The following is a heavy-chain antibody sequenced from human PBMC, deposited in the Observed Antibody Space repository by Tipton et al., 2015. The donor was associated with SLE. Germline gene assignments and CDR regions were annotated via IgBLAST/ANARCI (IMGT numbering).Heavy chain of an antibody. CDR1: GGSISSSSYY. CDR2: IYYSGST. CDR3: ARPALGGIAAPGNYFDY. Sequence: LRLSCTVSGGSISSSSYYWGWIRQPPGKGLEWIGSIYYSGSTYYNPSLKSRVTISVDTSKNQFSLKLSSVTAADTAVYYCARPALGGIAAPGNYFDYWGQGTLVTVSS. D-gene: IGHD6-13*01. V-gene: IGHV4-39*01. J-gene: IGHJ4*02.